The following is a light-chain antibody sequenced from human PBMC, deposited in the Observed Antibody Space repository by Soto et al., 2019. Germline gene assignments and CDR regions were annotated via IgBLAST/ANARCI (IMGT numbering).Light chain of an antibody. Sequence: EILMTQSPATLSVSPGDRATLSCRASESVSSNLAWYQQKPGQAPRLLIYGASTRATGIPARISGSGSGTEFTLTISRLEPEDFAVYYCQQYGSPRFGGGTKVDIK. CDR1: ESVSSN. CDR2: GAS. J-gene: IGKJ4*01. V-gene: IGKV3-15*01. CDR3: QQYGSPR.